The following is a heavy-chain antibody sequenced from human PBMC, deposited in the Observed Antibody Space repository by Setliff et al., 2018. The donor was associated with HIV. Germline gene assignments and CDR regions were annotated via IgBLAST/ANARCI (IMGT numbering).Heavy chain of an antibody. CDR1: GDSISSGNYY. CDR3: VRGPQWLVQKGRVYYFDY. D-gene: IGHD6-19*01. CDR2: ITNTGAT. Sequence: SETLSLTCTVSGDSISSGNYYWTWIRQPAGKALEWIGRITNTGATEYNPSLKSRVTVSVDTSQNQFSLKLTSVTAADTAVYFCVRGPQWLVQKGRVYYFDYWGQGALVTVSS. V-gene: IGHV4-61*02. J-gene: IGHJ4*02.